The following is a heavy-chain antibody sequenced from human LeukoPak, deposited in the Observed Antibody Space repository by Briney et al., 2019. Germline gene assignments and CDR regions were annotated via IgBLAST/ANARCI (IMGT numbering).Heavy chain of an antibody. CDR2: IYYSGST. V-gene: IGHV4-39*07. J-gene: IGHJ2*01. D-gene: IGHD5-18*01. CDR1: GGSISSSSYY. Sequence: SETLSLTCTVSGGSISSSSYYWGWIRQPPGKGLEWIGSIYYSGSTYYNPSLKSRVTMSVDTSKNQFSLKLSSVTAADTAVYYCARALYSYGSWYFDLWGRGTLVTVSS. CDR3: ARALYSYGSWYFDL.